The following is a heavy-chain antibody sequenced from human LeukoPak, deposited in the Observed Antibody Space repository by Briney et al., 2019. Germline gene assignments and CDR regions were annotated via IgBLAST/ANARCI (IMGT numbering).Heavy chain of an antibody. D-gene: IGHD3-10*01. V-gene: IGHV1-69*04. J-gene: IGHJ4*02. CDR2: IIPILGIA. CDR1: GGTFSSYA. CDR3: ANFRAGAGTYFDY. Sequence: ASVKVSCKASGGTFSSYAISWVRQAPGQGLEWMGRIIPILGIANYAQKFQGRVTITADKSTSTAYMELSSLRSEDTAVYYCANFRAGAGTYFDYWGQGTLVTVSS.